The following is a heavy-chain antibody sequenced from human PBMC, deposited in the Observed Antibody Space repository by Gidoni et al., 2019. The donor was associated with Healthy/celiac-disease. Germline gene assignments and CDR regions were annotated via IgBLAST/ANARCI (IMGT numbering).Heavy chain of an antibody. V-gene: IGHV3-9*01. CDR2: ISWNSGSI. J-gene: IGHJ4*02. CDR3: AKKGMGIGFDY. CDR1: GFTFDDYA. Sequence: EVQLVESGGGLVQPGRSLRLSCAASGFTFDDYAMHWVRQAPGKGLEWVSGISWNSGSIGYADSVKGRFTISRDNAKNSLYLQMNSLRAEDTALYYCAKKGMGIGFDYWGQGTLVTVSS. D-gene: IGHD6-13*01.